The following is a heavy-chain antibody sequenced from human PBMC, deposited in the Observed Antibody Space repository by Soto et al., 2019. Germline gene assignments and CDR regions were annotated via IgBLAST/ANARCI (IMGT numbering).Heavy chain of an antibody. CDR1: GFTVSSNY. V-gene: IGHV3-66*01. CDR3: ARDREYGSGTRGY. CDR2: IYSGGST. J-gene: IGHJ4*02. Sequence: EVQLVESGGGLVQPGGSLRLSCAASGFTVSSNYMSWVRQAPGKGLEWVSVIYSGGSTYYADSVKGRFTISRDNSKNTLYLQMNSLRAEDTAVYYCARDREYGSGTRGYWGQGTLVTVSS. D-gene: IGHD3-10*01.